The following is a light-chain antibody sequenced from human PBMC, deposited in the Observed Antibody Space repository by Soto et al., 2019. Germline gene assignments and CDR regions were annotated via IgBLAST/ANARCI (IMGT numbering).Light chain of an antibody. CDR3: QHYNNWLPSPL. Sequence: EIVMTQSPATLSVSPGDIATLSCRARQNVNSYLAWNQQKPGQAPRLLIYGASTMATGGPARFSGSGSETEFTLTITILVSEDFAVYYCQHYNNWLPSPLFGPGTKGAIK. CDR2: GAS. V-gene: IGKV3-15*01. J-gene: IGKJ3*01. CDR1: QNVNSY.